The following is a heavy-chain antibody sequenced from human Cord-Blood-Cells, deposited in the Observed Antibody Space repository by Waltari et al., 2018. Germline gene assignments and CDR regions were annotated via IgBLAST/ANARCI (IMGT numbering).Heavy chain of an antibody. D-gene: IGHD6-13*01. Sequence: QVQLQQWGAGLLKPSETLSLPCAVYGGSFSGYYWSWIRPPPGKGLEWIGEINHSGSTNYNPSLKSRVTISVDTSKNQFSLKLSSVTAADTAVYYCATRHGYSSSWYYFQHWGQGTLVTVSS. CDR1: GGSFSGYY. CDR2: INHSGST. CDR3: ATRHGYSSSWYYFQH. V-gene: IGHV4-34*01. J-gene: IGHJ1*01.